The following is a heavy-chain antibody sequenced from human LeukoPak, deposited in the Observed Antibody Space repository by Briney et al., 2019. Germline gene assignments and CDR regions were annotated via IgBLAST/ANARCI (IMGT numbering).Heavy chain of an antibody. J-gene: IGHJ6*02. D-gene: IGHD6-13*01. CDR2: INPNSGGT. Sequence: ASVKVSCKASGYTFTGYYMHWVRQAPGQGLEWMGWINPNSGGTNYAQKFQGRVTMTRDTSISTAYMELSRLRSDDTAVYYCARDLVAAAGTYYYYYGMDAWGQGTTVTVSS. CDR1: GYTFTGYY. CDR3: ARDLVAAAGTYYYYYGMDA. V-gene: IGHV1-2*02.